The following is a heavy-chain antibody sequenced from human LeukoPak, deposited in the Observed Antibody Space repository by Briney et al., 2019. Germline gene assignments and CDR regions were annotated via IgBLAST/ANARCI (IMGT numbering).Heavy chain of an antibody. J-gene: IGHJ4*02. CDR3: ARLGSIAAAGTPDY. D-gene: IGHD6-13*01. CDR2: IGTAGDS. V-gene: IGHV3-13*01. Sequence: PGGSLRLSCAASGFTFSSYDMHWVRQPTGRGLEWVAAIGTAGDSYYPGSVRGRFTVSREDAKNSLYLQMNSLTAGDTAVYYCARLGSIAAAGTPDYWGQGTLVTVSS. CDR1: GFTFSSYD.